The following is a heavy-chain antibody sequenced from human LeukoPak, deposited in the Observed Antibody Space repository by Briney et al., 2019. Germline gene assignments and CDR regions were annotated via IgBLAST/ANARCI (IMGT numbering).Heavy chain of an antibody. D-gene: IGHD3-22*01. CDR3: ARRSYSSGYYYFDY. J-gene: IGHJ4*02. V-gene: IGHV4-59*08. CDR1: GGSISSYY. CDR2: IYYSGST. Sequence: KTSETLSLTCTVSGGSISSYYWSWIRQPPGKGLEWIGYIYYSGSTNYNPSLKSRVTISVDASKNQFSQKLSSVTAADTAVYYCARRSYSSGYYYFDYWGQGTLVTVSS.